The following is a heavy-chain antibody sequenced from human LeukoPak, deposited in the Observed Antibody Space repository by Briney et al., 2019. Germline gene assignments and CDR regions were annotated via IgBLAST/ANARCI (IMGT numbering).Heavy chain of an antibody. CDR1: GFTFSSYG. J-gene: IGHJ4*02. CDR2: ISYDGSNK. V-gene: IGHV3-30*03. CDR3: ARPNSSGYYPTL. D-gene: IGHD3-22*01. Sequence: PGGSLRLSCAASGFTFSSYGMHWVRQAPGKGLEWVAVISYDGSNKYYADSVKGRFTISRDNSKNTLYLQMNSLRAEDTAVYYCARPNSSGYYPTLWGQGTLVTVSS.